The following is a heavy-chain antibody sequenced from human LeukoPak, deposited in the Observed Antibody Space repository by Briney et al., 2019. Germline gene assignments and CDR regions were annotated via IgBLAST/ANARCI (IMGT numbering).Heavy chain of an antibody. J-gene: IGHJ4*02. CDR3: AKCSSGYYPFDY. CDR1: GFTFDDYA. V-gene: IGHV3-9*01. Sequence: GGSLRLSCAASGFTFDDYAMHWVRQAPGKGLEWVSGISWNSGSIGYADSVKGRFTISRDNSKNTLYLQMNSLRAEDTAVYYCAKCSSGYYPFDYWGQGTLVTVSS. CDR2: ISWNSGSI. D-gene: IGHD3-22*01.